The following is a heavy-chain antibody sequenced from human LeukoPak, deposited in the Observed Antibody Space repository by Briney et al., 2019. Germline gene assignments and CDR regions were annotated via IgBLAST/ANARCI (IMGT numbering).Heavy chain of an antibody. CDR3: ARPFTVYSSSPHDY. Sequence: ASVKVSCKASGYTFTSYGISWVRQAPGQGLEWMGWISAYNGNTNYAQNLQGRVTMTTDTSTSTAYMELRSLRSDDTAVYYCARPFTVYSSSPHDYWGQGTLVTVSS. D-gene: IGHD6-6*01. CDR2: ISAYNGNT. V-gene: IGHV1-18*01. J-gene: IGHJ4*02. CDR1: GYTFTSYG.